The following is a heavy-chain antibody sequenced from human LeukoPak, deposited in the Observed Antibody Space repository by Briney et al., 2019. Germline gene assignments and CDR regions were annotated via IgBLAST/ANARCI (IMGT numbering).Heavy chain of an antibody. Sequence: ASLKVSCKASGYTFTIYYMHWVRQAPGQGLEWMGIINPSGGRTSYAQKIQGRVTMTRDTSTSTVYMELSSLRSEDTAVYYCVSSSTPPTYFDYWGQGTLVTVSS. D-gene: IGHD6-6*01. J-gene: IGHJ4*02. V-gene: IGHV1-46*01. CDR2: INPSGGRT. CDR1: GYTFTIYY. CDR3: VSSSTPPTYFDY.